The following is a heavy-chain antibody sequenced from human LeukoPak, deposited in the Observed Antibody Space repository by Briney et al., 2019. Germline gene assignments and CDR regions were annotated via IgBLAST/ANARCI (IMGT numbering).Heavy chain of an antibody. V-gene: IGHV3-21*06. D-gene: IGHD1-14*01. CDR1: GFTFSTYT. Sequence: GGSLRLSCAASGFTFSTYTMNWVRQAPGKGLEWVSSISVGSTYISYPDSVKGRFTISRDNAKNSLYLQVNSLRDEDSAVYYCARGLRYHEPLYFDSWGQGTLVTVSS. CDR2: ISVGSTYI. J-gene: IGHJ4*02. CDR3: ARGLRYHEPLYFDS.